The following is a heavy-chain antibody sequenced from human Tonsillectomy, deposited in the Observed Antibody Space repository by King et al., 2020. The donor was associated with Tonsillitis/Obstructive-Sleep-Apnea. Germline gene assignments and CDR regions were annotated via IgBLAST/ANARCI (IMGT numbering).Heavy chain of an antibody. CDR1: GFTFDDYA. J-gene: IGHJ6*03. CDR3: AKDTGRFLTPYMDV. D-gene: IGHD3-3*01. CDR2: FTWNSGDI. V-gene: IGHV3-9*01. Sequence: VQLVESGGALVQPGRSLRLSCAASGFTFDDYAMHWVRQAPGKGLEWVSGFTWNSGDIGYADSVKGRFTISRDNAKNSLFLQMNSLRAEDTALYYCAKDTGRFLTPYMDVWGKGTTVTVSS.